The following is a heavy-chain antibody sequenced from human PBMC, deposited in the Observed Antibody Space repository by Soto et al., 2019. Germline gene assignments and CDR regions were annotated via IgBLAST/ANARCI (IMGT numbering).Heavy chain of an antibody. J-gene: IGHJ4*02. D-gene: IGHD3-9*01. CDR3: ARSWANYDILTAFDY. CDR2: IYYSGST. V-gene: IGHV4-30-4*01. CDR1: GGSISSGYYY. Sequence: SETLCLTCTVSGGSISSGYYYWSWIRQPPGKGLEWIGYIYYSGSTYYNPSLKSRVTISVDTSKNQFSLKLSSVTAADTAVYYCARSWANYDILTAFDYWGQGTLVTVSS.